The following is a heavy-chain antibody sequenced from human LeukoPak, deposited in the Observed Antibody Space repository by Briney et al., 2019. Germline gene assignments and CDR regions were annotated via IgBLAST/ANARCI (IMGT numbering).Heavy chain of an antibody. CDR1: GGTFSSYA. J-gene: IGHJ6*03. D-gene: IGHD2-8*01. CDR2: IIPIFGTA. CDR3: ARAPIVLMVYARNYYYYYMDV. Sequence: SVKVSCKASGGTFSSYAISLVRQAPGQGLEWMGGIIPIFGTANYAQKFQGRVTITTDESTSTAYMELSSLRSEDTAVYYCARAPIVLMVYARNYYYYYMDVWGKGTTVTVSS. V-gene: IGHV1-69*05.